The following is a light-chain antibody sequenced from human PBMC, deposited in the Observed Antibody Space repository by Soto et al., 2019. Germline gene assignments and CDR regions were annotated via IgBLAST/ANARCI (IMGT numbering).Light chain of an antibody. CDR3: QVYGSSPWT. CDR2: GAS. J-gene: IGKJ1*01. CDR1: QTVSSNF. Sequence: EIVLTQSPGTLSLSLGERATLSCRAGQTVSSNFLAWYQQRPGQAPRLLISGASIRATGIPDRFSGSGSGTDFTLTINRLEPEDFAVYYCQVYGSSPWTFGQGTKVEIK. V-gene: IGKV3-20*01.